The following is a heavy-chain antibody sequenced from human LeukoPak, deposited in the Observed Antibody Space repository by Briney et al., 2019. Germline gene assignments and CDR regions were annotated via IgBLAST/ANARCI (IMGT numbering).Heavy chain of an antibody. V-gene: IGHV4-38-2*01. J-gene: IGHJ4*02. CDR2: IYHSGST. CDR1: RYSISSGYY. CDR3: ASGYNYGYPFDS. D-gene: IGHD5-18*01. Sequence: SETLSLTCAVSRYSISSGYYWGWIRQPPGKGLEWIGSIYHSGSTYYNPSLKSRVTISVDKSKNQFSLKMSSVTAADTAVYYCASGYNYGYPFDSWGQGTLVTVSS.